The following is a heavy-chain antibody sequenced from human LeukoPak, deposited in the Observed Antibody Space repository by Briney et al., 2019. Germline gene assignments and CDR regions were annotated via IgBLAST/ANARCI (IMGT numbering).Heavy chain of an antibody. J-gene: IGHJ4*02. CDR3: AKDLGSNGWYAE. CDR1: GFTFSSYA. Sequence: PGGSLRLSCAVSGFTFSSYAMSWVRQAPGKGLEWVSVISGSGGSTYYADSVKGRFTISRDNSKNTLYLQMNSLRAEDTAVYYCAKDLGSNGWYAEWGQGTLVTVSS. V-gene: IGHV3-23*01. D-gene: IGHD6-13*01. CDR2: ISGSGGST.